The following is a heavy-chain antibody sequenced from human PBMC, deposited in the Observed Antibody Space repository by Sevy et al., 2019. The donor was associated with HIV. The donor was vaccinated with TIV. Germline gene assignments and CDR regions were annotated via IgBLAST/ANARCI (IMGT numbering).Heavy chain of an antibody. V-gene: IGHV3-23*01. CDR1: GFTFNNYA. CDR3: AKYYIPDIADGWYFDL. CDR2: ISGGDGGT. D-gene: IGHD6-13*01. Sequence: GGSLRLSCAASGFTFNNYAISWVRQAPGKGLEGKGLEWVSTISGGDGGTYYPDSVRGRFTIPRDNSKNTLYLQVNSLRVEDTAVYYCAKYYIPDIADGWYFDLWGRGTLVTVSS. J-gene: IGHJ2*01.